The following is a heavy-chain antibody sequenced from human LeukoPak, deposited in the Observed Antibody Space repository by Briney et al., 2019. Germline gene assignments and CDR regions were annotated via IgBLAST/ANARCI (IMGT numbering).Heavy chain of an antibody. J-gene: IGHJ4*02. CDR2: IYYSGST. CDR3: ARGDSSSWYFDY. D-gene: IGHD6-13*01. V-gene: IGHV4-30-4*01. Sequence: PSQTLSLTCTVSGGSISSGDYYWSWIRQPPGKGLEWIGYIYYSGSTYYNPSLKSRVTISVDTSKNQFSLKPSSVTAADTAVYYCARGDSSSWYFDYWGQGTLVTVSS. CDR1: GGSISSGDYY.